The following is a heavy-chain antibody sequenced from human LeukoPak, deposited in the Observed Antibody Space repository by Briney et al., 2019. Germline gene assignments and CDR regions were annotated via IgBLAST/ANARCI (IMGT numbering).Heavy chain of an antibody. CDR3: ARRLVSMGFLYFDY. CDR1: GYSLTGYW. V-gene: IGHV5-51*01. J-gene: IGHJ4*02. CDR2: IYPGDSDT. D-gene: IGHD2/OR15-2a*01. Sequence: GESLKISCKGSGYSLTGYWIGWVRQMPGKGLEWMGIIYPGDSDTRYSPSFQGQVTISADKSISTAYLQWSSLKASDTAMYYCARRLVSMGFLYFDYWGQGTLVTVSS.